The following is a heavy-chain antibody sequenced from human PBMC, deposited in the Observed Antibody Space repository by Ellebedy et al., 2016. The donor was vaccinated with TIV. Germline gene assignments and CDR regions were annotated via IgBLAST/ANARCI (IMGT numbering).Heavy chain of an antibody. CDR3: ARSLKPYWGSYYGIHV. CDR2: MYSSGST. Sequence: SKTLSLTXTASGGSIISSSYYWGWIRQPPGKGLEWIGFMYSSGSTNYNPSLRSRVTISVVTSKNQLSLKLSSVTAADTAVYYCARSLKPYWGSYYGIHVWGQGTMVAVSS. J-gene: IGHJ6*02. V-gene: IGHV4-61*05. CDR1: GGSIISSSYY. D-gene: IGHD3-16*01.